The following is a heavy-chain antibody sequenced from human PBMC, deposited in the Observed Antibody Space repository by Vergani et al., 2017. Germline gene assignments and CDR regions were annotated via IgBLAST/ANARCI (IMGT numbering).Heavy chain of an antibody. Sequence: EVQLVESGGGLVKPGGSLRLSCAASGFTFSSYSMNWVRQAPGKGLEWVSSISSSSSYIYYADSVKGRFTISRDNAKNSLYLQMNSLRAEDTAVYYCAGDAGRMVRGVEFDYWGQGTLVTVSS. CDR2: ISSSSSYI. D-gene: IGHD3-10*01. J-gene: IGHJ4*02. V-gene: IGHV3-21*01. CDR3: AGDAGRMVRGVEFDY. CDR1: GFTFSSYS.